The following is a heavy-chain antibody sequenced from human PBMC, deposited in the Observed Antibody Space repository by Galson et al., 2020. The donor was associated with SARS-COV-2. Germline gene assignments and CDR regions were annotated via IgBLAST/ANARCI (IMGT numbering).Heavy chain of an antibody. CDR3: ARDIVVVPAAMEDYDGMDV. D-gene: IGHD2-2*01. Sequence: GGSLRLSCAASGFTFSSYAMHWVRQAPGKGLGWVAVITYDVSNKYYADSVKGRFTISRDNAKNTLYLQMNSLRAEDTAVYYCARDIVVVPAAMEDYDGMDVWGQGTTVTVSS. J-gene: IGHJ6*02. CDR1: GFTFSSYA. CDR2: ITYDVSNK. V-gene: IGHV3-30*04.